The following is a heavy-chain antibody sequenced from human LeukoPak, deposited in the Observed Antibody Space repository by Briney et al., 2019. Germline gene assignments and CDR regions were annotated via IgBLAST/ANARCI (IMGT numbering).Heavy chain of an antibody. J-gene: IGHJ6*02. CDR1: GGSFSGYY. CDR2: INHSGST. CDR3: ARFVRVGYSGYVGVGAYGMDV. D-gene: IGHD5-12*01. Sequence: SETLSLTCAVYGGSFSGYYWSWIRQPPGKGLEWIGEINHSGSTNYNPSLKSRVTISVDTSKNQFSLKLSSVTAADTAVYYCARFVRVGYSGYVGVGAYGMDVWGQGTTVTVSS. V-gene: IGHV4-34*01.